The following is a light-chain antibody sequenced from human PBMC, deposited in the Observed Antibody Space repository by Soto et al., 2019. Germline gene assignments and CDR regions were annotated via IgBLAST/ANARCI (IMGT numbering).Light chain of an antibody. CDR3: LLSYSGARV. CDR1: TGTVTSGHY. CDR2: DTN. J-gene: IGLJ3*02. Sequence: QAVVTQEPSLTVSPGGTVTLTCGSSTGTVTSGHYPYWFQQKPGQAPRTLIYDTNNRQSWTPARFSGSLLGSKAALNLLGAQPEDEGEYYCLLSYSGARVFGGGTKVTVL. V-gene: IGLV7-46*02.